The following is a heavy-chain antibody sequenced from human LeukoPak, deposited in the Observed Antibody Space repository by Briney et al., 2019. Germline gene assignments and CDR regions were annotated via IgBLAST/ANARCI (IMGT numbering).Heavy chain of an antibody. CDR1: GGSISSSSYY. CDR3: ARPGRGYSHGTVLYYYYMDV. D-gene: IGHD5-18*01. CDR2: IYYSGST. J-gene: IGHJ6*03. V-gene: IGHV4-39*01. Sequence: SETLSLTCTVSGGSISSSSYYWGWIRQPPGKGLEWIGSIYYSGSTYYNPSLKSRVTISVDTSKNQFSLKLSSVTAADTAVYYCARPGRGYSHGTVLYYYYMDVWGKGTTVTVSS.